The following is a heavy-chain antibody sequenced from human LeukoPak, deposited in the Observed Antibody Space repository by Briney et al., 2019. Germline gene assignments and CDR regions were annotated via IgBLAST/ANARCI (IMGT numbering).Heavy chain of an antibody. J-gene: IGHJ4*02. CDR1: GFTFDDYA. CDR2: ISWNSGSI. V-gene: IGHV3-9*03. Sequence: GGSLRLSCAASGFTFDDYAMHWVRQAPGKGLEWVSGISWNSGSIGYADSVKGRFTISRDNAKNSLYLQMNSLRAEDMALYHCARESTGFDYWGQGTLVTVSS. CDR3: ARESTGFDY. D-gene: IGHD3-10*01.